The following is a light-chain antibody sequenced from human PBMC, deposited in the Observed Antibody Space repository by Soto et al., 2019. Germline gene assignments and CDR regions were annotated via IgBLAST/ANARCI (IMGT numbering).Light chain of an antibody. J-gene: IGLJ2*01. V-gene: IGLV2-14*01. CDR1: SSDVGGYNY. Sequence: QSALTQPASVSGSPGQSITISCTGTSSDVGGYNYVSWYQQHPGKAPKLMIYDVTNRPSGVSSRVSGSKSGNTASLTISGLQAEDEADYYCSSYRISSASVVFGGGTKLTVL. CDR2: DVT. CDR3: SSYRISSASVV.